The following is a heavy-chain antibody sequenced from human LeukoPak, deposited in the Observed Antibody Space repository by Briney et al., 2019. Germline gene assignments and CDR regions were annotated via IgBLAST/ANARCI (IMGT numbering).Heavy chain of an antibody. Sequence: GGSLRLSCAASGFTFSNAWMSWVRQAPGKGLEWVSAISGSGGSTYYADSVKGRFTISRDNSKNTLYLQMNSLRAEDTAVYYCAKGPRSSGWYALDYWGQGTLVTVSS. V-gene: IGHV3-23*01. CDR3: AKGPRSSGWYALDY. D-gene: IGHD6-19*01. CDR1: GFTFSNAW. CDR2: ISGSGGST. J-gene: IGHJ4*02.